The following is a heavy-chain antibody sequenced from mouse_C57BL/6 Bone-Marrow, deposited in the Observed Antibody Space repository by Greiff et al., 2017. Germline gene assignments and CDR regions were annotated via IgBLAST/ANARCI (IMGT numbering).Heavy chain of an antibody. Sequence: EVMLVESEGGLVQPGSSMKLSCTASGFTFSDYYMAWVRQAPEKGLEWVANINYDGSSTYYLDSLKSRFIISRDNAKNILYLQMSSLKSEDTATYYCARGEYYGSAWFAYWGQGTLVTVSA. D-gene: IGHD1-1*01. CDR1: GFTFSDYY. CDR2: INYDGSST. CDR3: ARGEYYGSAWFAY. J-gene: IGHJ3*01. V-gene: IGHV5-16*01.